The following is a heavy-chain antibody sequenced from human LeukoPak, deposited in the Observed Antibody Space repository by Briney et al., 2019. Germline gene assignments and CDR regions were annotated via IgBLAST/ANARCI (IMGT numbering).Heavy chain of an antibody. V-gene: IGHV1-2*02. CDR2: INPNSGGT. D-gene: IGHD4-11*01. CDR3: ASGYSNYYYYYGMDV. Sequence: ASVKVSCKASGYTFTGYYMHWVRQAPGQGLEWMGWINPNSGGTNYAQKFQGRVTMTRDTSISTAYMELSRLRSDDTAVYYCASGYSNYYYYYGMDVWGQGTTVTISS. J-gene: IGHJ6*02. CDR1: GYTFTGYY.